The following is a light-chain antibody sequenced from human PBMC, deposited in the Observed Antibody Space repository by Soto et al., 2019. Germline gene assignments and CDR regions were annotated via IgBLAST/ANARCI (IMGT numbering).Light chain of an antibody. J-gene: IGLJ1*01. CDR1: SSNIGARFD. Sequence: QAVVTQPPSVSGAPGQRVTISCTGSSSNIGARFDVHWYQQLPGSAPKLLIYSNNNRPSGVPDRFSVSRSATSASLAITGLQAADEADYYCQSYDSSLSVYVFGTATKLTVL. V-gene: IGLV1-40*01. CDR2: SNN. CDR3: QSYDSSLSVYV.